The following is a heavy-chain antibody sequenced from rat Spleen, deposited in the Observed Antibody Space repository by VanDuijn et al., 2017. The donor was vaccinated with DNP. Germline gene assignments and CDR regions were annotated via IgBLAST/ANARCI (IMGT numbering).Heavy chain of an antibody. CDR1: GFTFSNYG. D-gene: IGHD4-3*01. Sequence: EVQLVESGGGLVQPGKSLKLSCAASGFTFSNYGMAWVRRAPEKGLEWVATISIGGGNTYYRDSVKGRFSISRDNAKSTLYLQMNSLRSEDMATYYCVRWNSGHFDYWGQGVMVTVSS. V-gene: IGHV5S13*01. CDR3: VRWNSGHFDY. CDR2: ISIGGGNT. J-gene: IGHJ2*01.